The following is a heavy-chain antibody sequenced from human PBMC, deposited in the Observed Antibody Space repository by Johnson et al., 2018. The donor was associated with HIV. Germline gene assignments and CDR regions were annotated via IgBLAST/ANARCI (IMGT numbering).Heavy chain of an antibody. CDR3: AKEASSGPDAFDI. Sequence: MLLVESGGGLVQPGGSLRLSCAASGFTFSNYWMTWVRQAPGKGLEWVANIKQDGSEKYYVDSMKGRFTISRDNAKNSLYLQMNSLRAEDTALYYCAKEASSGPDAFDIWGQGTMVTVSS. D-gene: IGHD6-19*01. V-gene: IGHV3-7*05. CDR1: GFTFSNYW. J-gene: IGHJ3*02. CDR2: IKQDGSEK.